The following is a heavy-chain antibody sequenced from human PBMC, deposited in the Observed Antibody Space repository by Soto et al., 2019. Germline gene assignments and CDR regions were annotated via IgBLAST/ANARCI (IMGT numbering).Heavy chain of an antibody. J-gene: IGHJ5*02. Sequence: QVQLVQSGAEVKKPGSSVKVSCKASGGTFSGYAISWVRQAPGQGLEWMGGIIPIFGTANYAQKFQGRVTITADESTSTAYMELSSLRSEDTAVYYCAREKASYGSGTGSLDPWGQGTLVTVSS. CDR3: AREKASYGSGTGSLDP. D-gene: IGHD3-10*01. CDR1: GGTFSGYA. V-gene: IGHV1-69*01. CDR2: IIPIFGTA.